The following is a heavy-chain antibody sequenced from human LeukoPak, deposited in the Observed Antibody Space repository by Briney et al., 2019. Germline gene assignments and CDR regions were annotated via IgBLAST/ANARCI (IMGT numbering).Heavy chain of an antibody. Sequence: ASVKVSCKASGYTFTSYGISWVRQAPGQGLEWMGWISAYNGNTNYAQKLQGRVTMTTDTSTSTAYMELSSLRSEDTAVYYCARVDTAHSGLDYYYMDVWGKGTTVTVSS. CDR2: ISAYNGNT. CDR1: GYTFTSYG. J-gene: IGHJ6*03. CDR3: ARVDTAHSGLDYYYMDV. D-gene: IGHD5-18*01. V-gene: IGHV1-18*01.